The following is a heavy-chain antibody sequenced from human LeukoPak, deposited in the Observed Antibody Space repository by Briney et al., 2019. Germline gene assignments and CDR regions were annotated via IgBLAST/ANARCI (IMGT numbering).Heavy chain of an antibody. CDR2: IIPILDIA. V-gene: IGHV1-69*04. D-gene: IGHD3-22*01. Sequence: ASVKVSCKASGGTFSSYAISWVRQAPGQGLEWMGRIIPILDIANYAQKFQGRVTITADKSTSTAYMELSSLRSEDTAVYYCASNGHYYDSSGYFHPFSLDYWGQGTLVTVSS. CDR3: ASNGHYYDSSGYFHPFSLDY. CDR1: GGTFSSYA. J-gene: IGHJ4*02.